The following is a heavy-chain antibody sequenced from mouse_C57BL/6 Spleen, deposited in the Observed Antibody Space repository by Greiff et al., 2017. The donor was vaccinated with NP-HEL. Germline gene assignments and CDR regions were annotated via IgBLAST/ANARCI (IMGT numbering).Heavy chain of an antibody. D-gene: IGHD1-1*01. CDR3: ARTGAFYYGSSYDAMDY. CDR1: GFTFSDYG. V-gene: IGHV5-17*01. CDR2: ISSGSSTI. Sequence: EVKLMESGGGLVKPGGSLKLSCAASGFTFSDYGMHWVRQAPEKGLEWVAYISSGSSTIYYADTVKGRFTISRDNAKNTLFLQITSLRSEDTAMYYCARTGAFYYGSSYDAMDYWGQGTSVTVSS. J-gene: IGHJ4*01.